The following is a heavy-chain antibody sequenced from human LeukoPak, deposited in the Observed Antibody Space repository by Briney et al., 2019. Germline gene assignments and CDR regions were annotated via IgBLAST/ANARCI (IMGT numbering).Heavy chain of an antibody. V-gene: IGHV3-23*01. D-gene: IGHD3-3*01. CDR3: AKATYGSGQRDY. CDR1: GFTFSSYA. Sequence: GGSLRLSCAASGFTFSSYAMSWVRQAPGKGLEWVSAISDSGGSTYYTDSVKGRFTISRDNSKNTLYLQMNSLRAEDTAVYYCAKATYGSGQRDYWGQGTLVTVSS. J-gene: IGHJ4*02. CDR2: ISDSGGST.